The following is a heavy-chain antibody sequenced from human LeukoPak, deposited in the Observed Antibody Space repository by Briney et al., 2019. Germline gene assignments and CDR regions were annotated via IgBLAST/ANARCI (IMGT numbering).Heavy chain of an antibody. D-gene: IGHD6-19*01. Sequence: TPGGPWRLSCVASGLTFRSNSMNWVRQAPGKGLEWVSSISRAGDYTYSEDSVKGRFTISRDNAKDSLYLQLNSLRAEDTAIYYCARDLMAVAGTGFDYWGQGALVTVSS. CDR2: ISRAGDYT. V-gene: IGHV3-21*01. J-gene: IGHJ4*02. CDR1: GLTFRSNS. CDR3: ARDLMAVAGTGFDY.